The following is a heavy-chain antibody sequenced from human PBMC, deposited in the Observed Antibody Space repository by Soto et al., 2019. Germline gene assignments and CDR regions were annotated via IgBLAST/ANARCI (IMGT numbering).Heavy chain of an antibody. V-gene: IGHV4-59*02. J-gene: IGHJ4*01. CDR2: MHYTGFS. CDR3: VTAYGTAGYSY. Sequence: SETLSLTCSFSGDSVTSHYLTWIRQSPEKGLEWIGYMHYTGFSHYNPSLKSRLTISVDRSKNQFTLQLTSVTVEDTAVYYCVTAYGTAGYSYCGQGTQVTVSS. D-gene: IGHD3-10*01. CDR1: GDSVTSHY.